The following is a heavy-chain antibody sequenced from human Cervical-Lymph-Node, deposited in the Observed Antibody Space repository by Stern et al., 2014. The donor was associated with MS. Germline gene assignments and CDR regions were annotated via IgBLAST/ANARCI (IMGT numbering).Heavy chain of an antibody. J-gene: IGHJ6*02. Sequence: QVQLQESGPRLVKPSQTLSLTCTVSGGSIRSGGFYCTWVRQPAGKGPEWIGRMYATGGSTYNPSLQSRATIAVDTSKNQFSLPLRFVPAADTAIYYCVRDHDYYGMDVWGQGTTVTVSS. V-gene: IGHV4-61*02. CDR2: MYATGGS. CDR3: VRDHDYYGMDV. CDR1: GGSIRSGGFY.